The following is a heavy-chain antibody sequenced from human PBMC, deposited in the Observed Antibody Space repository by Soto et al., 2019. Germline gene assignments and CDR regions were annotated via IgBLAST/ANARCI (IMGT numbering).Heavy chain of an antibody. D-gene: IGHD1-1*01. V-gene: IGHV4-34*01. CDR3: ARVERGTATTVVDAFDI. J-gene: IGHJ3*02. CDR2: MSHSGGT. Sequence: QVQLQQWGAGLLKPSETLSLTCAVYGGSVSGANYYWSWIRQPPGKGLEWIGEMSHSGGTHFNPYLKRGVTISVDTSTNQFSLKMSSVTAADTALYYCARVERGTATTVVDAFDIWGPGTMVTVSS. CDR1: GGSVSGANYY.